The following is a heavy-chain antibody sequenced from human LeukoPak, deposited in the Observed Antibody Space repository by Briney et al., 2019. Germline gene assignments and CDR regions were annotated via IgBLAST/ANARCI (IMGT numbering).Heavy chain of an antibody. CDR2: ISADGSYT. CDR3: ASEQVSGVFDY. D-gene: IGHD5/OR15-5a*01. Sequence: PGGSLRLSCAGSGFVFTDLYISWIRPSPGQGLEWLGYISADGSYTTYADSVNGRFVISRDNAKNSVSLQMNSLRVEDTAVYFCASEQVSGVFDYGGQGARVTVS. CDR1: GFVFTDLY. J-gene: IGHJ4*02. V-gene: IGHV3-11*05.